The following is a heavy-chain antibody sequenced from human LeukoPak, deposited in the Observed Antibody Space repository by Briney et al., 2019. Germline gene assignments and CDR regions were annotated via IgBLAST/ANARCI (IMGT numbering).Heavy chain of an antibody. CDR3: AGNKNLFGDTNWFDP. Sequence: PSETLSLTCTVSGGSISSDYWSWIRQPPGKGLEWIGYIYYSGSTSGSTIYNPSLKSRVTISVDTSKNQFSLNLISVTAADTAVYYCAGNKNLFGDTNWFDPWGQGTLVTVSS. J-gene: IGHJ5*02. CDR1: GGSISSDY. V-gene: IGHV4-59*01. D-gene: IGHD2/OR15-2a*01. CDR2: IYYSGSTSGST.